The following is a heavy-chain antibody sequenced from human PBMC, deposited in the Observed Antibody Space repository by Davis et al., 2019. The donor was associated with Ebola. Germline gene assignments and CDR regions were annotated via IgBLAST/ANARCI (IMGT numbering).Heavy chain of an antibody. CDR1: GKSLTESS. D-gene: IGHD5-12*01. Sequence: ASVKVSCKVSGKSLTESSIHWVRQAPGKGLEWMGGVDPEDGETVYAQKFQGRVTMTEDTSTETAYMELRSLISEDTAVYYCAKHYSGIYYYFDYWGQGTLVTVSS. J-gene: IGHJ4*02. CDR2: VDPEDGET. V-gene: IGHV1-24*01. CDR3: AKHYSGIYYYFDY.